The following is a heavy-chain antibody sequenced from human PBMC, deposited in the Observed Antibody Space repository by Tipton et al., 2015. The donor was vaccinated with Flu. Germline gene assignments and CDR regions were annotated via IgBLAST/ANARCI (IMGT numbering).Heavy chain of an antibody. Sequence: TLSLTCTVSGGSISSYYWSWIRQPPGKGLEWIGRIYTSGSTNYNPSLKSRVTMSVDTSKNQFSLKLSSVTAADTAVYYCARGRYSSGWYHLWGQGTLVTVSS. CDR2: IYTSGST. J-gene: IGHJ5*02. CDR1: GGSISSYY. CDR3: ARGRYSSGWYHL. D-gene: IGHD6-19*01. V-gene: IGHV4-4*07.